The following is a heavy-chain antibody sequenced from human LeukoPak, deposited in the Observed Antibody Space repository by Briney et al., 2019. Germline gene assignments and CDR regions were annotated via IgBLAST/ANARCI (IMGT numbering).Heavy chain of an antibody. J-gene: IGHJ4*02. D-gene: IGHD5-18*01. CDR1: GLTFSSYA. CDR3: AKDRGYGPYYFDY. Sequence: GGSLRLSCVASGLTFSSYAMSWVRQAPGKGLEWVSAISGSGGSTYYADSAKGRFTISRDNSKNTLYLQMNSLRAEDTAVYYCAKDRGYGPYYFDYWGQGTLVTVSS. V-gene: IGHV3-23*01. CDR2: ISGSGGST.